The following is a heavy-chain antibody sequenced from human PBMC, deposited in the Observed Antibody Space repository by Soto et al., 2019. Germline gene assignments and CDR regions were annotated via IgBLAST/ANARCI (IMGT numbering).Heavy chain of an antibody. Sequence: PSQTLSLTCAISGDNVFSNIAAWNWIRQSPSRGLEWLGRTFYRSRWCNDYANVPSVKSRIRINPDTSKNQFFLQLNSVTPEDTAVYYCGRDVDGVLREWGQGTLVTVSS. V-gene: IGHV6-1*01. CDR1: GDNVFSNIAA. CDR2: TFYRSRWCN. CDR3: GRDVDGVLRE. D-gene: IGHD3-3*01. J-gene: IGHJ4*02.